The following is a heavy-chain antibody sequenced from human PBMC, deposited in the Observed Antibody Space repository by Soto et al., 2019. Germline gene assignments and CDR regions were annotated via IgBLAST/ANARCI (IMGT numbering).Heavy chain of an antibody. Sequence: EVQLLESGGGLVQPGGSLRLSYTASGFTFSNFAMTWVRQAPGKGLEWVATMTGSGTGTYHADSVKGRFSISRDNSKNTLYLEMHSLRVEDTAMYYCAKGKNKVVVIAEDYWGQGTLVTVSS. CDR3: AKGKNKVVVIAEDY. CDR1: GFTFSNFA. D-gene: IGHD3-22*01. J-gene: IGHJ4*02. CDR2: MTGSGTGT. V-gene: IGHV3-23*01.